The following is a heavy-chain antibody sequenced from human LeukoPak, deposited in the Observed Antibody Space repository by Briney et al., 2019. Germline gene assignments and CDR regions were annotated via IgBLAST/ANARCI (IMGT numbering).Heavy chain of an antibody. D-gene: IGHD3-3*01. CDR1: GYTFSGHY. CDR3: ARDMYDFLSAAYYFDY. Sequence: ASVKVSCRASGYTFSGHYMHWVRQAPGQGLEWMGWINPNTGGTNYAQKFQGGVTMTRDTSISTVYMELSRLRSDDTAVYYCARDMYDFLSAAYYFDYWGQGTLVTVSS. CDR2: INPNTGGT. V-gene: IGHV1-2*02. J-gene: IGHJ4*02.